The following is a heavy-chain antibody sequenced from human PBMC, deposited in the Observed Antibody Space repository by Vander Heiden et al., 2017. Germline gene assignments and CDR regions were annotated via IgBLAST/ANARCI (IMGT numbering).Heavy chain of an antibody. Sequence: EVQLVESGGGLVRPGGSLRLSCAASGFTFSKAWMHWVRQAQGKGLEWVGHIKSKIDGGTTDYGAPVKGRFTISRDDSKNTLYLQMSSLKTEDTAVYYCTTQPNYQLLHDFWGQGTLVTVSS. CDR2: IKSKIDGGTT. V-gene: IGHV3-15*01. D-gene: IGHD2-2*01. CDR1: GFTFSKAW. CDR3: TTQPNYQLLHDF. J-gene: IGHJ4*02.